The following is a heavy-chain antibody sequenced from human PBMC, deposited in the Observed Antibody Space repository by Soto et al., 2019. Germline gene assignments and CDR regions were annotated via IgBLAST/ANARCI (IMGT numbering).Heavy chain of an antibody. CDR2: IDPSDSQT. CDR3: ARQIYDSDTGPNFQYYFDS. D-gene: IGHD3-22*01. J-gene: IGHJ4*02. Sequence: GESLKLSCKCSGYSFAGHWITWVRQIPGKGLEWMGRIDPSDSQTYYSPSFRGHVTISVTKSITTVFLQWSSLRASDTAMYYCARQIYDSDTGPNFQYYFDSWGQGTPVTVSS. CDR1: GYSFAGHW. V-gene: IGHV5-10-1*01.